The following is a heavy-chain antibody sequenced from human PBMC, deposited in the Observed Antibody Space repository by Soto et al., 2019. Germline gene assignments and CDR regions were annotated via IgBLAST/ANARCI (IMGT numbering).Heavy chain of an antibody. Sequence: GGSLRLSCAAPGFTFCSYSMSWGPPAPGKGLEWVSAISGSGGSTYYADSVKGRFTISRDNSKNTLYLQMNSLRAEDTAVYYCAKDRKVAGTWAEYFQHWGQGTLVTVSS. J-gene: IGHJ1*01. CDR3: AKDRKVAGTWAEYFQH. CDR1: GFTFCSYS. CDR2: ISGSGGST. V-gene: IGHV3-23*01. D-gene: IGHD6-19*01.